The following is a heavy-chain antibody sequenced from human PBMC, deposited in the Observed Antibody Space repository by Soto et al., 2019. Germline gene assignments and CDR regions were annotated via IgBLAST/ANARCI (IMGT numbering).Heavy chain of an antibody. D-gene: IGHD3-10*01. CDR1: GGSISSSSYY. J-gene: IGHJ4*02. CDR3: MGRAMVRGVIIGDY. V-gene: IGHV4-39*01. CDR2: IYYRGST. Sequence: QLQLQESGPGLVKPSETLSLTCTVSGGSISSSSYYWGWIRQPPGKGLEWIGSIYYRGSTYYNPSLKSRVTISVDTSKNQFSLKLSSVTAADTAVYYCMGRAMVRGVIIGDYWGQGTLVTVSS.